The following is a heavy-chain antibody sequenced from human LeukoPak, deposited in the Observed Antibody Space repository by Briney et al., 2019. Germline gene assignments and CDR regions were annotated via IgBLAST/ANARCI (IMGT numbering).Heavy chain of an antibody. V-gene: IGHV1-8*02. Sequence: ASVKVSCKTSGFTFTGYYIHWVRQATGQGLEWMGWMNPNSGNTGYAQKFQGRVTMTRNTSISTAYMELSSLRSEDTAVYYCARGYDDPDYWGQGTLVTVSS. CDR2: MNPNSGNT. D-gene: IGHD3-16*01. J-gene: IGHJ4*02. CDR1: GFTFTGYY. CDR3: ARGYDDPDY.